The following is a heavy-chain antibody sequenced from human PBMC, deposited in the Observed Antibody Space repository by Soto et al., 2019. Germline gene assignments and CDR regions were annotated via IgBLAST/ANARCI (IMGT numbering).Heavy chain of an antibody. Sequence: SETLSLTCTVSGGSISSYYWSWIRQLPGKGLEWIGYIYYSGSTNYNPSLKSRVTIAVDTSKNQFSLKLSSVTAADTAVYYCARDRRDDFWSGYPTTHNWFDPWGQGTLVTVSS. CDR3: ARDRRDDFWSGYPTTHNWFDP. D-gene: IGHD3-3*01. CDR2: IYYSGST. J-gene: IGHJ5*02. CDR1: GGSISSYY. V-gene: IGHV4-59*01.